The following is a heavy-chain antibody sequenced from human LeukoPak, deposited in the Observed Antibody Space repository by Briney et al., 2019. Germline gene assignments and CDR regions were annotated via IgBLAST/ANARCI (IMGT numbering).Heavy chain of an antibody. J-gene: IGHJ5*02. CDR1: GFTFSSYG. CDR3: ASDSSSFPDWFDP. D-gene: IGHD6-13*01. V-gene: IGHV3-23*01. Sequence: GGSLRLSCAASGFTFSSYGMSWVRQAPGKGLEWVSAISGSGGSTYYADSVKGRFTISRDNSKNTLYLQMNSLRAEDTAVYYCASDSSSFPDWFDPWGQGTLVTVSS. CDR2: ISGSGGST.